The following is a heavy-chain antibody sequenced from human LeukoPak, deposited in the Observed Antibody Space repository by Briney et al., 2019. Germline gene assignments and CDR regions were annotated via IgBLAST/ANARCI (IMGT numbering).Heavy chain of an antibody. Sequence: GGSLRLSCVASGFAFPTYAMMWVRQVPGKGLEWVSSIRVSDGARFYADSVKGRFTMSRDNPKNTLYLQMNNLRAKDTAVYYCARGPYASGWYRFDYWGQGTLVTISS. J-gene: IGHJ4*02. V-gene: IGHV3-23*01. CDR3: ARGPYASGWYRFDY. CDR1: GFAFPTYA. D-gene: IGHD6-19*01. CDR2: IRVSDGAR.